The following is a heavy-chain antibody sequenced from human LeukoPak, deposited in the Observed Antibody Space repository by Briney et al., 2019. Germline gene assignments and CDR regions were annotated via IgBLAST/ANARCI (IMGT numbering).Heavy chain of an antibody. D-gene: IGHD2-15*01. CDR2: ISGSGGST. Sequence: PGGCLRLSCAASGFTLSSYAMSWVRQAPRKGLEWVSAISGSGGSTYYADSVKGRFTISRDNSKNTLYLQMNSLRAEDTAVYYCAKYLPLVVAASDNWFDPWGQGTLVTVSS. V-gene: IGHV3-23*01. CDR3: AKYLPLVVAASDNWFDP. J-gene: IGHJ5*02. CDR1: GFTLSSYA.